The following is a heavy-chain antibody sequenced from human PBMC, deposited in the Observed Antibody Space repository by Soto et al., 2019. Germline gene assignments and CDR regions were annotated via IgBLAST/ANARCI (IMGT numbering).Heavy chain of an antibody. J-gene: IGHJ5*02. V-gene: IGHV4-30-2*01. Sequence: PSETLSLTCAVSGGSISSGGYSWSWIRQPPGKGLGWIGYIYHSGSTYYNPSLKSRVTISVDRSKNQFSLKLSSVTAADTAVYYCARSIVGATYNWFDPWGQGTLVTVSS. CDR2: IYHSGST. CDR3: ARSIVGATYNWFDP. D-gene: IGHD1-26*01. CDR1: GGSISSGGYS.